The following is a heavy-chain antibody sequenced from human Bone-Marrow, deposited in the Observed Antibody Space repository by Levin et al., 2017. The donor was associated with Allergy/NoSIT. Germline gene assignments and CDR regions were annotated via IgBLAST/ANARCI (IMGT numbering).Heavy chain of an antibody. V-gene: IGHV4-38-2*02. Sequence: SETLSLTCAVSGYSINTSYHWCLFRQPPGKLLQLICSIFYNGKTHYNPSLRSRFTISLDTSRNQFSLLLTSVTAADTAVYFCARDGGYQLIEILAYFDWWGQGTLVTVSS. J-gene: IGHJ4*02. D-gene: IGHD5-24*01. CDR2: IFYNGKT. CDR1: GYSINTSYH. CDR3: ARDGGYQLIEILAYFDW.